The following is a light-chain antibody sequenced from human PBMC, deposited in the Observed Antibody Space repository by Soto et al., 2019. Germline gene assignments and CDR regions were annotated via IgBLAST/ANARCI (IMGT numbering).Light chain of an antibody. CDR1: QDISNY. CDR3: QQYENLPT. J-gene: IGKJ5*01. V-gene: IGKV1-33*01. Sequence: IRMPQSPSSLSASVGDRVSITCQASQDISNYLNWYQQKPGKAPKLLIYDASNLEAGVPSRFRGSGSGTDFTFTISRLQPEDIATYYCQQYENLPTFGQGTRLEIK. CDR2: DAS.